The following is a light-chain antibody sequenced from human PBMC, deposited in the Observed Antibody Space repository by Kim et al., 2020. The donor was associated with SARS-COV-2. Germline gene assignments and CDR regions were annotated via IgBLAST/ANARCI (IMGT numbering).Light chain of an antibody. Sequence: PDQTASTPSQGYNLGVQYVSCSQQKPGQSPVVAIYHDNQRPSRIPERFSGSNSGNTATLTISGTQAMDEADYYCQAWDSSTHNYVFGAGTKVTVL. CDR3: QAWDSSTHNYV. CDR2: HDN. V-gene: IGLV3-1*01. CDR1: NLGVQY. J-gene: IGLJ1*01.